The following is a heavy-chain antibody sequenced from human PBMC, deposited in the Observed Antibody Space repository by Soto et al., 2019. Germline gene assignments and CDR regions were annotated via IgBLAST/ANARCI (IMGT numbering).Heavy chain of an antibody. CDR3: AKVIVEMATITPYYYYGMDV. D-gene: IGHD5-12*01. CDR2: ISGSGGST. Sequence: PGGTLRLSCAASGFTFSSYAMSWVRQAPGKGLEWVSAISGSGGSTYYADSVKGRFTISRDNSKNTLYLQMNSLRAEDTAVYYCAKVIVEMATITPYYYYGMDVWGQGTTVTVSS. V-gene: IGHV3-23*01. J-gene: IGHJ6*02. CDR1: GFTFSSYA.